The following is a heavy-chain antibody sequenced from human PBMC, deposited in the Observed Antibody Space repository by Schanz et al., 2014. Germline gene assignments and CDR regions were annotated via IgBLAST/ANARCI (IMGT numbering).Heavy chain of an antibody. V-gene: IGHV3-23*01. CDR2: ISGSGGST. D-gene: IGHD3-10*01. CDR1: GFTFSSYA. CDR3: AKGSRSGSKVMDV. Sequence: EVQLLESGGGLVQPGGSLRLSCAASGFTFSSYAMSWVRQAPGKGLEWVSAISGSGGSTYYADSVKGRFTISRDSAKNSLYLQMNSLRPEDTAVYYCAKGSRSGSKVMDVWGKGTTVTVSS. J-gene: IGHJ6*03.